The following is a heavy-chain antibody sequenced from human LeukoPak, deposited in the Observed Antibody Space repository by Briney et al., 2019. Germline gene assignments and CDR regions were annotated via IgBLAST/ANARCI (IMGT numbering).Heavy chain of an antibody. CDR2: IYYSGST. D-gene: IGHD3-3*01. V-gene: IGHV4-59*01. Sequence: SETLSLTCTVSGGSISGYYWSWIRQPPGKGLEWIGYIYYSGSTNYNPSLKSRVTISVDTSKNQFSLKLSSVTAADTAVYYCARVEGYYYYGMDVWGQGTTVTVSS. CDR3: ARVEGYYYYGMDV. CDR1: GGSISGYY. J-gene: IGHJ6*02.